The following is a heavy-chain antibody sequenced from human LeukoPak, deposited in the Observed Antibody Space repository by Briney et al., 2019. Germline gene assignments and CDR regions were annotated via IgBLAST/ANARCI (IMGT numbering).Heavy chain of an antibody. Sequence: PSETLSLTCTVSGGSIRSSYYYWGWIRQPPGKGLEWIGSIYDSGSTYYNPSLKSRVTISVDTSKNQFSLKLNSVTAADTAVYYCARAPFPGDEYLVPFDYWGQGTLVTVSS. CDR2: IYDSGST. CDR1: GGSIRSSYYY. J-gene: IGHJ4*02. D-gene: IGHD6-6*01. CDR3: ARAPFPGDEYLVPFDY. V-gene: IGHV4-39*01.